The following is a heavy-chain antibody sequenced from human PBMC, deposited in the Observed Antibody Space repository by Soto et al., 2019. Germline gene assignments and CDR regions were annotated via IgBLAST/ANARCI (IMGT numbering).Heavy chain of an antibody. CDR1: GGTFSSYA. CDR3: ARGLTGVYLDWLPTHYYYGMDV. J-gene: IGHJ6*02. CDR2: IIPIFGTA. Sequence: SVKVSCKASGGTFSSYAISWVRQAPGQGLEWMGGIIPIFGTANYAQKFQGRVTITADESTSTAYMELSSLRSEDTAVYYCARGLTGVYLDWLPTHYYYGMDVWGQGTTVTVSS. V-gene: IGHV1-69*13. D-gene: IGHD3-9*01.